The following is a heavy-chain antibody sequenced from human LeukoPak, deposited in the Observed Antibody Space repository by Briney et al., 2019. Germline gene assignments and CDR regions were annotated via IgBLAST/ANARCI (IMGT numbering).Heavy chain of an antibody. CDR3: ARSSYYYDSSGYYYRYAFDI. V-gene: IGHV4-39*07. D-gene: IGHD3-22*01. Sequence: SETLSLTCTVSGGSISSSSYYWGWIRQPPGKGLEWIGSIYYSGSTYYNPSLKSRVTISVDTSKNQFSLKLSSVTAADTAVYYCARSSYYYDSSGYYYRYAFDIWGQGTMVTVSS. CDR2: IYYSGST. CDR1: GGSISSSSYY. J-gene: IGHJ3*02.